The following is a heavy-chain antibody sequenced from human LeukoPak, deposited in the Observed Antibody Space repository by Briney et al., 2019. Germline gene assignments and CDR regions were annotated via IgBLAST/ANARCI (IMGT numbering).Heavy chain of an antibody. CDR1: GYTFTGYY. Sequence: GASVKVSCKASGYTFTGYYMHWVRQAPGQGLEWMGWINPNSGGTNYAQKFQGRVTMTRDTSISTAYMELSRLRSDDTAVYYCARLGTTRYCSSTSCYHIDWGQGTLVTVSS. D-gene: IGHD2-2*01. CDR3: ARLGTTRYCSSTSCYHID. V-gene: IGHV1-2*02. J-gene: IGHJ4*02. CDR2: INPNSGGT.